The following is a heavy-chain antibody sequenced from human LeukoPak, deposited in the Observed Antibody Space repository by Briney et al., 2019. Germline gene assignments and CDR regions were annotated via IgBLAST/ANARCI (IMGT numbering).Heavy chain of an antibody. CDR2: IYTSGST. Sequence: DTLSLTCTVSGGPISRYYWSWIRQPPGKGLEWIGDIYTSGSTNYNPSLKSRVTISVDTTKNQFSLKLSSVTAADTDVYYCARHGGSYYYRSGRVPNAFDIWGQGTMVTVSS. CDR3: ARHGGSYYYRSGRVPNAFDI. CDR1: GGPISRYY. D-gene: IGHD3-10*01. V-gene: IGHV4-4*09. J-gene: IGHJ3*02.